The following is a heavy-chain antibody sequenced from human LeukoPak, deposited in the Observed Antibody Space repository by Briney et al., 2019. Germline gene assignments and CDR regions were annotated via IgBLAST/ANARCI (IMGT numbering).Heavy chain of an antibody. Sequence: GGSLRLSCAASGFTFSNAWMSWVRQAPGKGLEWVGRIKSKTDGGTTDYAAPVKGRFTISRDNAKNTLYLRMKSLRADDTAMYYCAKDFVVVPGNVNYFDSWGQGTLVTVSS. J-gene: IGHJ4*02. CDR1: GFTFSNAW. CDR2: IKSKTDGGTT. V-gene: IGHV3-15*01. CDR3: AKDFVVVPGNVNYFDS. D-gene: IGHD2-21*02.